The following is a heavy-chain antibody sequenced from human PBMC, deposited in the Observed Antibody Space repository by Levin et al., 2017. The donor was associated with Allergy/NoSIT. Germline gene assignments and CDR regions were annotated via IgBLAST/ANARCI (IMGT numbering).Heavy chain of an antibody. D-gene: IGHD4-11*01. CDR2: ISSDGITK. V-gene: IGHV3-30-3*01. CDR1: RNTFSVYA. Sequence: LSLTCAGSRNTFSVYAIHWVRQAPGKGLEWVGVISSDGITKYYAESVKGRFTISRDTSKSMVYLQVNSLRPDDTAVYYCARALNSEPTVNIEYWGQGTLVTVSS. J-gene: IGHJ4*02. CDR3: ARALNSEPTVNIEY.